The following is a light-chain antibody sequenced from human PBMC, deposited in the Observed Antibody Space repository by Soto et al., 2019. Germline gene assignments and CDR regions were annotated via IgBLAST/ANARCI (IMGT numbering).Light chain of an antibody. V-gene: IGKV3-20*01. Sequence: EIVLTQSPGTLSLSPGERATLSCRASQSVSNYLAWYQQKPGQAPRLLIYGASSRATGIPDRFSGSGSWTDFTLTSSRLEPEDFAVYYCQQYGTFRTFGQGTKVEIK. CDR3: QQYGTFRT. J-gene: IGKJ1*01. CDR1: QSVSNY. CDR2: GAS.